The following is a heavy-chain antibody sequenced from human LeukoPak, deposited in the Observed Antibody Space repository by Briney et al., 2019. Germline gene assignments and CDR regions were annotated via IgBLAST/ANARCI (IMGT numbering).Heavy chain of an antibody. CDR1: GFTFSSYA. CDR3: ARARPDGACYYDH. Sequence: ESGGSLRLSCAASGFTFSSYAMSWVRQAPGKGLVWVSRIHRDGSSTNYADSVKGRFTISRDNAKNTLYLQVNSLRAEDTAIYYCARARPDGACYYDHWGQGILVTVSS. D-gene: IGHD3-10*01. V-gene: IGHV3-74*01. J-gene: IGHJ4*02. CDR2: IHRDGSST.